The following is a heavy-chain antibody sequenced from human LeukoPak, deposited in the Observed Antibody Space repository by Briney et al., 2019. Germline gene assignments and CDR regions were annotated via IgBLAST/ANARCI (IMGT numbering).Heavy chain of an antibody. CDR1: GFTFSLYW. D-gene: IGHD2-15*01. J-gene: IGHJ4*02. CDR2: INPDGSDT. V-gene: IGHV3-7*04. Sequence: GGSLRLSCRASGFTFSLYWLTWVRQAPGRGLEWVADINPDGSDTFSVDSVKGRFTISRDNAKNSLYLQLDNLRVEDTAVHYCVRDRFCSGGTCYPAPQTYWGQGTPVTVSS. CDR3: VRDRFCSGGTCYPAPQTY.